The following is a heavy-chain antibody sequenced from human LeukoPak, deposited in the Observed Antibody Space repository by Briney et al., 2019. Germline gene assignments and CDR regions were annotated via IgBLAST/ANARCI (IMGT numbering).Heavy chain of an antibody. CDR1: GFTFSSYS. V-gene: IGHV3-21*04. CDR3: AKVDSSSWYVAFDM. J-gene: IGHJ3*02. Sequence: PGGSLRLSXAASGFTFSSYSMNWVRQAPGKGLEWLSSISSSSSYIYYADSVKGRFTISRDNAKNTLYLQMNSLRAEDTAVYYCAKVDSSSWYVAFDMWGQGTMVTVPS. CDR2: ISSSSSYI. D-gene: IGHD6-13*01.